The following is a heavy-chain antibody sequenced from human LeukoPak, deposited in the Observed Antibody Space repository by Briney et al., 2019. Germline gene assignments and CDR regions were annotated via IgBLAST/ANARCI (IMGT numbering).Heavy chain of an antibody. CDR2: INPSGGST. Sequence: GASVKVSCKASGYTFTSYYMHWVRQAPGQGLEWMGIINPSGGSTSYAQKFQGRVTMTRDTSTSTVYMELSSLRSGDTAVYYCARDGGSSSWYSPEDYWGQGTLVTVSS. CDR3: ARDGGSSSWYSPEDY. D-gene: IGHD6-13*01. CDR1: GYTFTSYY. V-gene: IGHV1-46*01. J-gene: IGHJ4*02.